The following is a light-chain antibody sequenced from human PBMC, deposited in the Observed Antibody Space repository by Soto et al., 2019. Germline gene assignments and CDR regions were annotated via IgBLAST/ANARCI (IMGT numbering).Light chain of an antibody. CDR2: GAS. CDR1: QSVTSR. J-gene: IGKJ4*01. Sequence: DIQMTQSPSTLSASVGDRVTITCRASQSVTSRLAWYQQKPGKAPKLLIYGASNLESGVHSRFRGSGSGTEFTLNIRSLQHADFATYYCQQYHFYSLTFGGGNTVEIK. CDR3: QQYHFYSLT. V-gene: IGKV1-5*01.